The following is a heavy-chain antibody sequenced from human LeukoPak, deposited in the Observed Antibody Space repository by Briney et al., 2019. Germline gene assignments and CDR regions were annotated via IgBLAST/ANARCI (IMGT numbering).Heavy chain of an antibody. CDR3: AKDLFFISRSYFDS. Sequence: GGSLRLSCAASGFTFSSYAMSWVRQAPGKGLEWVSGINGTGGSTHHADSVKGRFTISRDNSKHTLYLQMNSLRAEDTAVFYCAKDLFFISRSYFDSWGQGTLVTVSS. CDR1: GFTFSSYA. CDR2: INGTGGST. J-gene: IGHJ4*02. D-gene: IGHD2/OR15-2a*01. V-gene: IGHV3-23*01.